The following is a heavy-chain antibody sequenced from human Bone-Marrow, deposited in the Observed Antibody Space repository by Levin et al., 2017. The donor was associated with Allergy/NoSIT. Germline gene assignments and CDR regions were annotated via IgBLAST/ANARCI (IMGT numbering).Heavy chain of an antibody. CDR2: ISYDGSNK. J-gene: IGHJ6*02. V-gene: IGHV3-30*04. CDR3: ARDRSYGQPRQMYYGMDV. CDR1: GFTFSSYA. Sequence: PGGSLRLSCEASGFTFSSYALHWVRQAPGKGLEWLAVISYDGSNKYNVESVKGRFTISRDNSKNTLFLQMDSLRHEDTAIYYCARDRSYGQPRQMYYGMDVWGPGTTVIVSS. D-gene: IGHD2-2*01.